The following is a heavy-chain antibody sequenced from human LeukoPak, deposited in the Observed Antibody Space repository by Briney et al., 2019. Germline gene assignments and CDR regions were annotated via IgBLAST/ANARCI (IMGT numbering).Heavy chain of an antibody. CDR1: GFTFSSYC. CDR2: IRYDGSNK. D-gene: IGHD6-13*01. CDR3: AKDRVRIAAAGRYYYYYYMDV. V-gene: IGHV3-30*02. J-gene: IGHJ6*03. Sequence: GGSLRLSCAASGFTFSSYCMHWVRQAPGKGLEWVAFIRYDGSNKYYADSVKGRFTISRDNSKNTLYLQMNRLRAEDTAVYYCAKDRVRIAAAGRYYYYYYMDVWGKGNTVTVSS.